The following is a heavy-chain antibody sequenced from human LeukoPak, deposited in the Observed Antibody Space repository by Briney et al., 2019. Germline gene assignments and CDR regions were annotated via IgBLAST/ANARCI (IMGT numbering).Heavy chain of an antibody. CDR1: GFTLFNYW. J-gene: IGHJ6*02. V-gene: IGHV3-7*05. D-gene: IGHD1-1*01. CDR2: IKQDGSAK. Sequence: GGSLRLSCAASGFTLFNYWMSWVRQAPGKGLEWVANIKQDGSAKYYADSVRGRFTISRDSAKDSLYLHMNSLRAEDTAVYYCAKNWNRYYYYGMDVWGQGTTVTVSS. CDR3: AKNWNRYYYYGMDV.